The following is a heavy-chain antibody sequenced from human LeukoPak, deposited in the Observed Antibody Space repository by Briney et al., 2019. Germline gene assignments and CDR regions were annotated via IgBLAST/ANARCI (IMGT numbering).Heavy chain of an antibody. CDR1: GGSISSYY. CDR3: ALSYYYYYMDV. J-gene: IGHJ6*03. V-gene: IGHV4-59*01. CDR2: SHYSGST. Sequence: SETLSLTCSVSGGSISSYYWSWLRQSPGKGPEWIGYSHYSGSTNYNPSLKSRVTISVDTSKNQFSLKLSSVTAADTAVYYCALSYYYYYMDVWGKGTTVTVSS.